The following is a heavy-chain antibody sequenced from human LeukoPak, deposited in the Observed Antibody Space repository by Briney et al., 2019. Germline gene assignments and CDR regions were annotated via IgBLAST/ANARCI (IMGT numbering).Heavy chain of an antibody. CDR1: GGSVISGYYY. CDR2: IYYSGST. J-gene: IGHJ4*02. CDR3: ATYYYGSGSAKYYFDY. V-gene: IGHV4-61*03. Sequence: SETLSLTCTVSGGSVISGYYYWSWIRQPPGKGLERIGYIYYSGSTNYNPSLKSRVTISVDTSKNHFSLKLNSVTTADTAVYYCATYYYGSGSAKYYFDYWGQGTLVTVSS. D-gene: IGHD3-10*01.